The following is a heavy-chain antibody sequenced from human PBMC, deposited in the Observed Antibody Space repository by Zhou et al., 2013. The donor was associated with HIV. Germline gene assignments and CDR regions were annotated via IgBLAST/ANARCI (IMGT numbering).Heavy chain of an antibody. CDR3: ARKGVIIPGVQIKSDFXGTDSFQL. CDR1: GYSFTGFY. D-gene: IGHD3-16*02. V-gene: IGHV1-2*02. Sequence: QVQLVQSGAEVKKPGASVKVSCKASGYSFTGFYVHWVRQAPGQGLEWVGWINPHTGDTKYAQKFQGRVTMTRDTSIDTAYMDLSRLKSDDTALYYCARKGVIIPGVQIKSDFXGTDSFQLWGRGTLVTVSS. CDR2: INPHTGDT. J-gene: IGHJ3*01.